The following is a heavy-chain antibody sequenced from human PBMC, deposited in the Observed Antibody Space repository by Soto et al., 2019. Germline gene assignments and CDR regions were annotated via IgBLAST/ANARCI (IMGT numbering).Heavy chain of an antibody. V-gene: IGHV1-69*02. J-gene: IGHJ4*02. CDR1: GGTFSSYT. CDR2: IIPILGIA. Sequence: QVQLVQSGAEVKKPGSSVKVSCKASGGTFSSYTISWVRQAPGQGLEWMGRIIPILGIANYAQKFQGRVTITADKSTSTAYMELSSLRSEDTAVYYCARASASRIAAAGTAYYFDYWGQGTLVTVS. CDR3: ARASASRIAAAGTAYYFDY. D-gene: IGHD6-13*01.